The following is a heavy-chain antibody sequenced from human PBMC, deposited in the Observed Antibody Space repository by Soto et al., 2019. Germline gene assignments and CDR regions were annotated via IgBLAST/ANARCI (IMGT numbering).Heavy chain of an antibody. Sequence: QVQLVESGGGVVQPGRSLRLSCAASGFTFSSYAMHWVRQAPGKGLEWVAVISYDGSNKYYADSVKGRFNISRDNSKNTLYLQMNSLRAEDTAVYYCARGLVGATYAWFDYWGQGTLVTVSS. V-gene: IGHV3-30-3*01. CDR3: ARGLVGATYAWFDY. CDR2: ISYDGSNK. J-gene: IGHJ4*02. D-gene: IGHD1-26*01. CDR1: GFTFSSYA.